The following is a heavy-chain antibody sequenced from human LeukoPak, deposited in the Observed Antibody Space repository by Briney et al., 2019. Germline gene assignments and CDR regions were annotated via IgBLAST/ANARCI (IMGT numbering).Heavy chain of an antibody. CDR1: GFTFSGSA. D-gene: IGHD5-18*01. J-gene: IGHJ4*02. V-gene: IGHV3-73*01. Sequence: PGGSLKLSCAASGFTFSGSAMHWDRQASGKGLEWVGRIRSKANSYATAYAASVKGRFTISRDDSKNTAYLQMNSLKTEDTAVYYCTRHALGYSYGSIDYWGQGTLVTVSS. CDR3: TRHALGYSYGSIDY. CDR2: IRSKANSYAT.